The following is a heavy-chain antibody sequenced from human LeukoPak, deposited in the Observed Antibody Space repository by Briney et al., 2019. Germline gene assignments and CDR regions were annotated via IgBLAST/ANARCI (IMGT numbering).Heavy chain of an antibody. CDR1: GFSFSSYG. J-gene: IGHJ4*02. CDR2: ISYDGKNI. CDR3: AKTYSRESGYDFFFHC. V-gene: IGHV3-33*06. Sequence: GGSLRLSCAASGFSFSSYGFHWVRQAPGKGLEWVSAISYDGKNIHYADSVKGRFTISRENSRNMVYLQMNSLRVEDTAVYYCAKTYSRESGYDFFFHCWGQGTRVTVSS. D-gene: IGHD5-12*01.